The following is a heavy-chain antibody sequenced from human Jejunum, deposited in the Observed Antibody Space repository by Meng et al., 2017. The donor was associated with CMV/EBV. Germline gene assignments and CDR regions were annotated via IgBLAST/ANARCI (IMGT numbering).Heavy chain of an antibody. CDR2: VYHSGTN. V-gene: IGHV4-4*02. Sequence: SDDYITKNNRWTWVRQSPGKGLEWIGEVYHSGTNNYNPSLKSRVTISVDKSKNQFFLQMTSLTAADTAVYYCARKISSGYYLNWFDPWGRGTLVTVSS. CDR1: DDYITKNNR. CDR3: ARKISSGYYLNWFDP. J-gene: IGHJ5*02. D-gene: IGHD3-22*01.